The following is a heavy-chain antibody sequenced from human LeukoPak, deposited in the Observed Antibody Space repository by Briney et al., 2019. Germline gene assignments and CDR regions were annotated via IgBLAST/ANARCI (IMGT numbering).Heavy chain of an antibody. Sequence: ASVKVSCKASGYTFTSYDINWVRQATGQGLEWMGWMNPNSGNTGYARKFQGRVTMTRNTSISTAYMELSSLRSEDTAVYHCARGSRQDVLLWFGDLDYWGQGTLLTVSS. CDR1: GYTFTSYD. CDR3: ARGSRQDVLLWFGDLDY. V-gene: IGHV1-8*01. CDR2: MNPNSGNT. J-gene: IGHJ4*02. D-gene: IGHD3-10*01.